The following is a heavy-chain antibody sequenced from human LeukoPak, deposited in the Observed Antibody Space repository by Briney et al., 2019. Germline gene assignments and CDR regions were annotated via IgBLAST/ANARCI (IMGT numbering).Heavy chain of an antibody. CDR2: VTGSGGGT. CDR3: AKGAASALINWVDP. J-gene: IGHJ5*02. CDR1: GFIFSNYA. D-gene: IGHD6-25*01. Sequence: GGSLRLSCAASGFIFSNYAMMWVRQAPGKGLEWVSSVTGSGGGTFYADSVKGRFTISRDNSQNTLYLQMNSLGAEDTAVYYCAKGAASALINWVDPCGEGSPGTVSS. V-gene: IGHV3-23*01.